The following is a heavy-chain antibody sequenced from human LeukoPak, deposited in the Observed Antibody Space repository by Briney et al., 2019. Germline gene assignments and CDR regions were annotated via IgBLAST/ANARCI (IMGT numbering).Heavy chain of an antibody. V-gene: IGHV3-23*01. D-gene: IGHD5-12*01. CDR1: GFTFSSYA. Sequence: PGGSLTLSCAASGFTFSSYAMSWVRQAPGKGLEWVSLIKASGGDTYFADSVKGRFTITRDKSKNTLFLQMSSLRPEDTAVYYCGKSSRSNTYDSPFDYSGQGTLVTVSS. CDR3: GKSSRSNTYDSPFDY. CDR2: IKASGGDT. J-gene: IGHJ4*02.